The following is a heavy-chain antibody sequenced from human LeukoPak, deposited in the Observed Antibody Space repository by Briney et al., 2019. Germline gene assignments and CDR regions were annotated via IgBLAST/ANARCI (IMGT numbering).Heavy chain of an antibody. D-gene: IGHD3-9*01. CDR2: IYHSGST. V-gene: IGHV4-4*02. CDR3: ARDRAGRLRYFAWSVRTFDY. CDR1: GGSISSSNW. J-gene: IGHJ4*02. Sequence: PSETLSLTCAVSGGSISSSNWWSWVRQPPGKGLEWIGEIYHSGSTNYNPSLKSRVTISVDKSKNQFSLKLSSVTAADTAVYYCARDRAGRLRYFAWSVRTFDYWGQGTLVTVSS.